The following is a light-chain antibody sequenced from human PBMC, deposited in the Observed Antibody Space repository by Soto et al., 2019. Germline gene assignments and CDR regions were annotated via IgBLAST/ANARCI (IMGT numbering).Light chain of an antibody. Sequence: AVLTQPPSVSAALGQKVTISCSGSSSNIGGNSVSWYQQLPGTAPKLLIYDDNKRPSGIPDRFSGSKSGTSATLGITGFQTGDEADYYCGSWDSSLSAYVFGTGTKV. V-gene: IGLV1-51*01. CDR1: SSNIGGNS. J-gene: IGLJ1*01. CDR3: GSWDSSLSAYV. CDR2: DDN.